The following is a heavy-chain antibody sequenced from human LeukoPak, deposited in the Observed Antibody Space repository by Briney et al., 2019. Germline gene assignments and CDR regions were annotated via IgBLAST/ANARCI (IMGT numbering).Heavy chain of an antibody. V-gene: IGHV1-2*02. CDR1: GYTFTGYY. CDR3: ARDRWDIVVVPAATPQYYYYYYMDV. D-gene: IGHD2-2*01. J-gene: IGHJ6*03. CDR2: INPNSGGT. Sequence: ASVKVSCKASGYTFTGYYMHWVRQAPGQGLEWMGWINPNSGGTNYAQKFQGRVTMTRDTSISTAYMELSRLRSDDTAVYYCARDRWDIVVVPAATPQYYYYYYMDVWGKGTTVTISS.